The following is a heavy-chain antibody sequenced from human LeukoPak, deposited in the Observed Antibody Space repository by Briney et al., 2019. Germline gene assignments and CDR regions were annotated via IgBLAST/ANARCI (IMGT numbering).Heavy chain of an antibody. CDR1: GLAFSAYK. V-gene: IGHV3-74*01. J-gene: IGHJ6*02. CDR2: ISTDGYTT. CDR3: ARGGGLDV. Sequence: GGSLRLSCAASGLAFSAYKMHWVRQAPRKGLVWVSRISTDGYTTDYADFVQGRFPASRDNAKNSLYLQMSNLRAEDTAVYFCARGGGLDVWGQGATVTVSS. D-gene: IGHD3-16*01.